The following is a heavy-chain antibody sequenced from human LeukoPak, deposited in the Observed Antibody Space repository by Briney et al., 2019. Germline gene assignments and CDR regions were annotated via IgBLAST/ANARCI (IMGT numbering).Heavy chain of an antibody. CDR3: ARGLQYHKDFDY. CDR1: GYTFTSYD. V-gene: IGHV1-8*03. D-gene: IGHD2-15*01. Sequence: ASVKVSCKASGYTFTSYDINWVQQATGQGLEWMGWMNPNSGNTGYAQKFQGRVTITRNTSISTAYMELSSLRSEDTAVYYCARGLQYHKDFDYWGQGTLVTVSS. CDR2: MNPNSGNT. J-gene: IGHJ4*02.